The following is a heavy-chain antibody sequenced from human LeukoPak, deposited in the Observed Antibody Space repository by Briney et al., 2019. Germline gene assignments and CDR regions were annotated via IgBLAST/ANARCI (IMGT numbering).Heavy chain of an antibody. CDR2: INPNGGST. CDR3: ARDDWNDRDYYYYYGMDV. D-gene: IGHD1-1*01. CDR1: GYTFTSYY. Sequence: ASVKVSCKASGYTFTSYYMHWVRQAPGQGLEWMGIINPNGGSTSYAQKFQGRVTMTRDTSTSTVYMELSSLRSEDTAVYYCARDDWNDRDYYYYYGMDVWGKGTTVTVSS. J-gene: IGHJ6*04. V-gene: IGHV1-46*01.